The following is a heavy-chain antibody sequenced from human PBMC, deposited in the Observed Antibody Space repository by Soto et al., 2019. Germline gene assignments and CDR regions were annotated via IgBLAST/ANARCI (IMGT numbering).Heavy chain of an antibody. CDR3: ARTHPTFYDFWSGYSYYYGMDV. D-gene: IGHD3-3*01. CDR1: GGSFSGYY. V-gene: IGHV4-34*01. Sequence: KTSETLSLTCAVYGGSFSGYYWSWIRQPPGKGLEWIGEINHSGSTNYNPSLKSRVTISVDTSKNQFSLKLSSVTAADTAVYYCARTHPTFYDFWSGYSYYYGMDVWGQGTTVTVSS. J-gene: IGHJ6*02. CDR2: INHSGST.